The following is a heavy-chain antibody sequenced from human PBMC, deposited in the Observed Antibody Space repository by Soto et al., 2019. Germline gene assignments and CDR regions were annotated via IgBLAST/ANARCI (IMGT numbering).Heavy chain of an antibody. CDR1: GYTFTGYY. V-gene: IGHV1-2*04. CDR3: AGSDVDTAMVMDV. J-gene: IGHJ6*02. CDR2: INPNSGGT. D-gene: IGHD5-18*01. Sequence: ASVKVSCKASGYTFTGYYMHWVRQAPGQGLEWMGWINPNSGGTNYAQKFQGWVTMTRDTSISTAYMELSRLRSDDTAVYYCAGSDVDTAMVMDVWGQGTTVTVSS.